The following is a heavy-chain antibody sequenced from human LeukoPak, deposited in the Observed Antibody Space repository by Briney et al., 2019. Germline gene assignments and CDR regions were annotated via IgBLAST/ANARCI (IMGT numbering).Heavy chain of an antibody. CDR2: INHSGST. CDR1: GGSFSGYY. CDR3: ARGQRFLEWLLSGSTRDAFDI. V-gene: IGHV4-34*01. D-gene: IGHD3-3*01. J-gene: IGHJ3*02. Sequence: SETLSLTCAVYGGSFSGYYWSWIRQPPGKGLEWIGEINHSGSTNYNPSLKSRVTISVDTSKNQFSLKLSSVTAADTAVYYCARGQRFLEWLLSGSTRDAFDIWGQGTMVTVSS.